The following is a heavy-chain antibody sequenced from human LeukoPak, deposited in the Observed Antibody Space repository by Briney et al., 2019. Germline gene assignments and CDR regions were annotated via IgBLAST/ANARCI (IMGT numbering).Heavy chain of an antibody. Sequence: ASVKVSCKASGYSFTGYYMHWVRQAPGQGLEWMGLINPDSGGTNYAQKFQGRVTMTRDTSISTAYMELSRLRSDDTAVYYCVRDRTKYCSSTSCPLDYWGQGTLVTVSS. J-gene: IGHJ4*02. D-gene: IGHD2-2*01. CDR1: GYSFTGYY. CDR3: VRDRTKYCSSTSCPLDY. V-gene: IGHV1-2*02. CDR2: INPDSGGT.